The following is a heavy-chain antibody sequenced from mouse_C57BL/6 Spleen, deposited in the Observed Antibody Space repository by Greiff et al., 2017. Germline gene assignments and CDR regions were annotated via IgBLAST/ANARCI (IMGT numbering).Heavy chain of an antibody. CDR2: IYPGDGDT. J-gene: IGHJ1*03. CDR1: GYAFSSYW. Sequence: QVQLQQSGAELVKPGASVKISCKASGYAFSSYWMNWVKQRPGKGLEWIGQIYPGDGDTNYNGQFKGKATLTADKSSSTAYMQLSSLTSEDSEGYFCARSDDGSSYVVWYFDVWGTGTTVTVSS. V-gene: IGHV1-80*01. D-gene: IGHD1-1*01. CDR3: ARSDDGSSYVVWYFDV.